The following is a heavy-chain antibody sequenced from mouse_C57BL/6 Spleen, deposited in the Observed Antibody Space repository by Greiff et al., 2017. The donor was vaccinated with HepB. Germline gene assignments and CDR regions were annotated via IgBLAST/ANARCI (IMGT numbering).Heavy chain of an antibody. Sequence: QVQLQQPGAELVKPGASVKLSCKASGYTFTSYWMQWVKQRPGQGLEWIGEIDPSDSYTNYNQKFKGKATLTVDTSSSTAYMQLSSLTSADSAVYYCARGVDYYAFDDWGQGTTVTVSS. V-gene: IGHV1-50*01. CDR2: IDPSDSYT. J-gene: IGHJ4*01. CDR1: GYTFTSYW. CDR3: ARGVDYYAFDD.